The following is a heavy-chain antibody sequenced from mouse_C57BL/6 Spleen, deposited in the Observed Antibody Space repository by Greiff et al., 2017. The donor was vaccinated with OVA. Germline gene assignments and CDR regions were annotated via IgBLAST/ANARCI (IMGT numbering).Heavy chain of an antibody. CDR3: AREDYGSYFDV. D-gene: IGHD1-1*01. CDR1: GYSITSGYY. CDR2: ISYDGSN. V-gene: IGHV3-6*01. Sequence: EVKLVESGPGLVKPSQSLSLTCSVTGYSITSGYYWNWIRQFPGNKLEWMGYISYDGSNNYNPSLKNRISITRDTSKNQFFLKLNSVTTEDTATYYCAREDYGSYFDVWGTGTTVTVSS. J-gene: IGHJ1*03.